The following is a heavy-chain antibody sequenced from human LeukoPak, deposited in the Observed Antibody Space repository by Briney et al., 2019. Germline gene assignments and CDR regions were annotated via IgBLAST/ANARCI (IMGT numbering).Heavy chain of an antibody. V-gene: IGHV3-48*01. Sequence: PGGSLRLSCAASGFTFTYSMNWVRQAPGKGLEWVSYIGSSSGDISYADSVKGRFTISRDNAKSSLHLQMNSLRVEDTAVYYCARAFRRGSSPGQYYFDYWGQGTLVTVSS. CDR1: GFTFTYS. J-gene: IGHJ4*02. CDR3: ARAFRRGSSPGQYYFDY. D-gene: IGHD2/OR15-2a*01. CDR2: IGSSSGDI.